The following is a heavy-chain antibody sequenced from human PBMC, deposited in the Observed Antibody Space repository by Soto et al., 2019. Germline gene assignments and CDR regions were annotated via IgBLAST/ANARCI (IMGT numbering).Heavy chain of an antibody. J-gene: IGHJ4*02. Sequence: QVQLVQSGAEVKKPGSSVKVSCKASGGTFSSYDISWVRQAPGQGLEWMGGIIPIFGTANYAQKFQGRVTITADESTSTAYMELSSLRSEDTAMYYCARVRGSSGYPGLEFDYWGQPTLLTVSS. D-gene: IGHD3-22*01. V-gene: IGHV1-69*12. CDR1: GGTFSSYD. CDR3: ARVRGSSGYPGLEFDY. CDR2: IIPIFGTA.